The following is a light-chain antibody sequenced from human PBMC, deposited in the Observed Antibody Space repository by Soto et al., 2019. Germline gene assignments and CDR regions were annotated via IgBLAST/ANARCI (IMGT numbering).Light chain of an antibody. CDR3: QQRGDAVT. Sequence: EIVLTQSPVTLSLSPGERATLSCRANQSIRTFLARYQQKPGQAPRLLVYDASNRATDIPARFSGSGSGTDFTLTISSLEPEDFAVYYCQQRGDAVTFGQGTRLEIK. J-gene: IGKJ5*01. V-gene: IGKV3-11*01. CDR2: DAS. CDR1: QSIRTF.